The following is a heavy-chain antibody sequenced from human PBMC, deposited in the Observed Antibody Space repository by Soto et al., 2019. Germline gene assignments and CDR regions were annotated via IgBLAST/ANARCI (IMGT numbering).Heavy chain of an antibody. CDR3: ASLGWFGELADYQYYFDY. V-gene: IGHV3-23*01. CDR1: GFTFSSYA. J-gene: IGHJ4*02. D-gene: IGHD3-10*01. Sequence: GGSLRLSCAASGFTFSSYAMSWVRQAPGKGLEWVSAISGSGGSTYYADSVKGRFTISRDNSKNTLYLQMNSLRAEDTAVYYCASLGWFGELADYQYYFDYWGQGTLVTVSS. CDR2: ISGSGGST.